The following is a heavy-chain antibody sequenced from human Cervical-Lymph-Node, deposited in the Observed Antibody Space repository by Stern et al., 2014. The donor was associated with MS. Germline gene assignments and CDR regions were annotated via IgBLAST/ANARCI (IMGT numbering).Heavy chain of an antibody. CDR2: INSDGSST. CDR1: GFTFRSSW. V-gene: IGHV3-74*02. CDR3: HAPGPFGD. Sequence: EVQLVESGGGLVQPGGSLRLSCAASGFTFRSSWMHWVRQAPGKGLVWVSRINSDGSSTIYADSVKGRFTMSRDNAKNTLYLQMNSLRTEDTAVYYCHAPGPFGDWGQGSLVIVSS. D-gene: IGHD6-13*01. J-gene: IGHJ4*02.